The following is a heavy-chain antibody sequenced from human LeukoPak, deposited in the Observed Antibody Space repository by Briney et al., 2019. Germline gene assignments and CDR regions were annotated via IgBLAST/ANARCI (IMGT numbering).Heavy chain of an antibody. CDR3: ATWRTAKTGFDY. CDR1: GGSISSSSYY. D-gene: IGHD1-1*01. V-gene: IGHV4-39*01. Sequence: PETLSLTCTVSGGSISSSSYYWGWTRQPRGKGLEWIGSIYYSGTTYYHPSLNTRVTISVDTSKNQFSLNLSSVTAADTAVYYCATWRTAKTGFDYWGQGTLVTVSS. J-gene: IGHJ4*02. CDR2: IYYSGTT.